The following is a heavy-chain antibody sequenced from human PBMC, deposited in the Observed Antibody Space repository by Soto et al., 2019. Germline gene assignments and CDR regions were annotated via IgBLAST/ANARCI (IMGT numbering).Heavy chain of an antibody. CDR3: ARRAFHCHGGSCHNGEFDS. CDR1: GGSINRSNYY. V-gene: IGHV4-39*01. Sequence: SETLSLTCTVSGGSINRSNYYWGWIRQPPGKGLEWIGNIFYSGTTFYKPSLKSRVTIFVDTSKNQVSLWLSSLTAADTAVYYCARRAFHCHGGSCHNGEFDSWGQGILVTVSS. CDR2: IFYSGTT. J-gene: IGHJ4*02. D-gene: IGHD2-15*01.